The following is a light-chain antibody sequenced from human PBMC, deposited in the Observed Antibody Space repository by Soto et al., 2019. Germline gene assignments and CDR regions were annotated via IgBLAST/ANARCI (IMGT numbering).Light chain of an antibody. CDR2: DVT. CDR3: CSFAGSYSYV. J-gene: IGLJ1*01. Sequence: TQHRSVVASPGRRVIISCTGTSSDVGRYDYVSWYQQHPGKAPKLIVYDVTERPSGVPDRFSGSKSGNTASLTISGLQAEDEADYSCCSFAGSYSYVFGTGTKVTVL. V-gene: IGLV2-11*01. CDR1: SSDVGRYDY.